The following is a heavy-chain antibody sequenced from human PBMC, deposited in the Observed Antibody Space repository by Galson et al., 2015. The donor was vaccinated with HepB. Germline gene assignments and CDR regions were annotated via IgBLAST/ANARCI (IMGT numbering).Heavy chain of an antibody. CDR1: GFTFSSYS. V-gene: IGHV3-48*01. CDR3: ARDRYGDYDY. Sequence: SLRLSCAASGFTFSSYSMNWVRQAPGKGLEWVSYISSSSSTIYYADSVKGRFTISRDNAKNSLYLQMNSLRAEDTAVYYCARDRYGDYDYWGQGTLVTVSS. J-gene: IGHJ4*02. CDR2: ISSSSSTI. D-gene: IGHD4-17*01.